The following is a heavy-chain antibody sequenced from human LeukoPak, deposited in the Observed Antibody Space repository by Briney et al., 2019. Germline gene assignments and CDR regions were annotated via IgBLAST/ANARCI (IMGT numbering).Heavy chain of an antibody. J-gene: IGHJ4*02. Sequence: GGSLRLSCAASGCTFSNYAMHWVRQAPGKGLEHVSVIYNNGGSTYYANSVKGRFTISRDNAKNSLYLQMNSLRAEDTAVYYCASQGYSGYDLAYWGQGTLVTVSS. CDR3: ASQGYSGYDLAY. D-gene: IGHD5-12*01. V-gene: IGHV3-64*01. CDR1: GCTFSNYA. CDR2: IYNNGGST.